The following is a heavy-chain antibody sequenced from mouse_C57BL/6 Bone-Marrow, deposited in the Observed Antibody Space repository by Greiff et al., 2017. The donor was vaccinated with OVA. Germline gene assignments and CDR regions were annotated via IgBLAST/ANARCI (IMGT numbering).Heavy chain of an antibody. D-gene: IGHD2-3*01. J-gene: IGHJ3*01. Sequence: EVKLVESGGGLVKPGGSLKLSCAASGFTFSSYAMSWVRQTPEKRLEWVATISDGGSYTYYPDNVKGRFTISRDNAKNNLYLQMSHLKSEDTAMYYCARERWLLSWFAYWGQGTLVTVSA. V-gene: IGHV5-4*01. CDR2: ISDGGSYT. CDR3: ARERWLLSWFAY. CDR1: GFTFSSYA.